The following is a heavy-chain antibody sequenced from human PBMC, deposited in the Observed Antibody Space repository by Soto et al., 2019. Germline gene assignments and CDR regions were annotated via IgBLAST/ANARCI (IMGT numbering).Heavy chain of an antibody. CDR2: IIPIFGTA. D-gene: IGHD2-21*02. CDR3: ARGAVVTATQPYYYYYYGMDV. J-gene: IGHJ6*02. Sequence: QVQLVQSGAEVKKPGSSVKVSCKASGGTFSSYAISWVRQAPGQGLEWMGGIIPIFGTANYAQKFQGRVTNTADESTSTAYMERSSLRSEDTAVYYCARGAVVTATQPYYYYYYGMDVWGQGTTVTVSS. V-gene: IGHV1-69*12. CDR1: GGTFSSYA.